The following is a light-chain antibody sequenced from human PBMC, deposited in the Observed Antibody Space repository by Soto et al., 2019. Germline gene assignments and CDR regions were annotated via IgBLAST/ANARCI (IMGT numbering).Light chain of an antibody. CDR2: EVT. CDR1: SSDVGGYNY. CDR3: QSYDNSLSGPVV. J-gene: IGLJ3*02. Sequence: QSVLTQPASVSGSPGQSITISCTGTSSDVGGYNYVSWYQQHPGKAPKLVIYEVTKRPSGVPDRFSGSKSGTSASLAITGLQAEDEADYYCQSYDNSLSGPVVFGGGTKLTVL. V-gene: IGLV2-14*01.